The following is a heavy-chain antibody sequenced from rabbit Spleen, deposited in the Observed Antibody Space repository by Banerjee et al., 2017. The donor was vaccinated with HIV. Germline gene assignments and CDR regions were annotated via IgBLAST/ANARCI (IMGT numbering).Heavy chain of an antibody. Sequence: QEQLEESGGGLVKPEGSLTLTCTVSGFSFSSNWICWVRQAPGKGLEWIACIDTNDGDTDYANWPKGRFTISKTSSTTVTLQMTSLTAADTATYFCARASVGFNGYNHAYYYGMDLWGPGTLVTVS. CDR2: IDTNDGDT. CDR1: GFSFSSNW. CDR3: ARASVGFNGYNHAYYYGMDL. J-gene: IGHJ6*01. D-gene: IGHD6-1*01. V-gene: IGHV1S45*01.